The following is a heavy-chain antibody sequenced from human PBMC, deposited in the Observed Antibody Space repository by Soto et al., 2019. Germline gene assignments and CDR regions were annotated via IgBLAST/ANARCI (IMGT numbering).Heavy chain of an antibody. CDR3: ARWGGIVTTPTFVGPFDY. D-gene: IGHD1-1*01. Sequence: QVQRVQSGAEVKKPGSSVKVSCKASGGTFSSYGFNWVRQAPGQGPEWMGGIIPIFGTTNYAQKFQGRVTITADESTSTAYMELSSLRSEDTALYYCARWGGIVTTPTFVGPFDYWGQGTLVTVSS. J-gene: IGHJ4*02. CDR1: GGTFSSYG. CDR2: IIPIFGTT. V-gene: IGHV1-69*01.